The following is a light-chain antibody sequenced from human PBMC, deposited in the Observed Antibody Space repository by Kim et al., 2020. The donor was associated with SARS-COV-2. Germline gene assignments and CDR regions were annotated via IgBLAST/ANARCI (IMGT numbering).Light chain of an antibody. V-gene: IGLV3-1*01. Sequence: SVSPGQTASIPGSGDKLGDKFAFWYQQKPGQSPVLVIYQDNKRPSGIPERFSGSNSGNTATLTISGTQAMDEADYYCQAWDSNTAIFGTGTKVTVL. J-gene: IGLJ1*01. CDR1: KLGDKF. CDR2: QDN. CDR3: QAWDSNTAI.